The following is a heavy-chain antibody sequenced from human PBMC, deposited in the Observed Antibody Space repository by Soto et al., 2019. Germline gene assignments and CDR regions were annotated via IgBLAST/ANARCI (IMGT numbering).Heavy chain of an antibody. CDR2: IYPGDSDT. Sequence: PGESLKISCKGSGYSFTSYWIGWVRQIPWKGLEWMGIIYPGDSDTRYSPSFQGQVTISADKSISTAYLQWGSLKASDTAMYYCARVPTSGRTIRPWYFDLWGRGTLVTVSS. J-gene: IGHJ2*01. V-gene: IGHV5-51*01. CDR3: ARVPTSGRTIRPWYFDL. D-gene: IGHD1-1*01. CDR1: GYSFTSYW.